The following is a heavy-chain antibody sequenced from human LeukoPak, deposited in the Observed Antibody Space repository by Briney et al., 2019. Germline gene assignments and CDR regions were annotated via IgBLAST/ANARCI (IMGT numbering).Heavy chain of an antibody. CDR2: ISAYNGNT. V-gene: IGHV1-18*01. D-gene: IGHD2-15*01. J-gene: IGHJ1*01. CDR3: ARDLFVGYCSGGSCSTGPPPVNFQH. Sequence: GASVKVSCKASGGTFSSYAISWVRQAPGQGLEWMGWISAYNGNTNYAQKLQGRVTMTTDTSTSTAYMELRSLRSDDTAVYYCARDLFVGYCSGGSCSTGPPPVNFQHWGQGTLVTVSS. CDR1: GGTFSSYA.